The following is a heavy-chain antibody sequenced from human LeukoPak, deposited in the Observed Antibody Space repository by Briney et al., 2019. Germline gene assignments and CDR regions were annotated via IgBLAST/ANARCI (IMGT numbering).Heavy chain of an antibody. Sequence: GGSLRLSCAASGFTFSSYTMNWVRQAPGKGLEWVSSISSRSNDIYYADSVKGRFTISRDNAKNSLYLQMNSLRAEDTATYYCARGEIGYYFEYWGQGTPVTVSS. CDR3: ARGEIGYYFEY. D-gene: IGHD5-24*01. CDR1: GFTFSSYT. CDR2: ISSRSNDI. J-gene: IGHJ4*02. V-gene: IGHV3-21*01.